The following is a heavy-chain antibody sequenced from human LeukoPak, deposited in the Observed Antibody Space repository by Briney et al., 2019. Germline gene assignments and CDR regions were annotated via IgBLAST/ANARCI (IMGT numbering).Heavy chain of an antibody. V-gene: IGHV4-39*02. J-gene: IGHJ4*02. D-gene: IGHD4-11*01. CDR2: IYSGGET. Sequence: KPSETLSLTCTVSGDSISSSHYYWGWIRQSPGKGLEWIGSIYSGGETHYNPSLNSRVTIFLDTSKNRFSLNLISVTATDTAVYYCVGDYSNFVQGDWGQGTLVTVSS. CDR1: GDSISSSHYY. CDR3: VGDYSNFVQGD.